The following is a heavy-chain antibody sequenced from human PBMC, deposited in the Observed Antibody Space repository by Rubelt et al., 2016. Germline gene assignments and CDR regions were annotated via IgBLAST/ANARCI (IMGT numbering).Heavy chain of an antibody. J-gene: IGHJ4*02. D-gene: IGHD3-22*01. CDR3: ARGSDRCKAGVD. CDR1: GGSIRGYY. Sequence: QVQLQESGPGLVKPSETLSLACTVSGGSIRGYYWGWVRQPPGKGREWIGEINPRENSNYHPSPKRRVTISGDTAKSQFSLKLTSVTAADTAVYYCARGSDRCKAGVDWGQGTLVTVSS. V-gene: IGHV4-59*12. CDR2: INPRENS.